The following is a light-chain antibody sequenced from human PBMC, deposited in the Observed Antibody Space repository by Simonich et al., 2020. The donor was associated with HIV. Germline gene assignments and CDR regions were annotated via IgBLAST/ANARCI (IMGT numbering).Light chain of an antibody. J-gene: IGLJ2*01. Sequence: SYELTQPPSVSVSPGQTARITCSGDALPKEYANWYQQRPGQAPMLVIYKDSERPSGIPERFSGSNSGKTVTLTISGVQAEDEADYYCQSTDSSGTYVVFGGGTKLTVL. V-gene: IGLV3-25*03. CDR3: QSTDSSGTYVV. CDR1: ALPKEY. CDR2: KDS.